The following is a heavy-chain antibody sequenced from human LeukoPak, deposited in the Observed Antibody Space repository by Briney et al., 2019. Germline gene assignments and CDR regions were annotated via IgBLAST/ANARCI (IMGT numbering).Heavy chain of an antibody. CDR1: GGSFSGYY. CDR2: IYYSGST. Sequence: PSETLSLTCAVYGGSFSGYYWSWIRQPPGKGLEWIGSIYYSGSTYYNPSLKSRVTISVDTSKNQFSLKLSSVTAADTAVYYCASRTSPSQAGPDFYYFDYWGQGTLVTVSS. D-gene: IGHD3-3*01. CDR3: ASRTSPSQAGPDFYYFDY. J-gene: IGHJ4*02. V-gene: IGHV4-34*01.